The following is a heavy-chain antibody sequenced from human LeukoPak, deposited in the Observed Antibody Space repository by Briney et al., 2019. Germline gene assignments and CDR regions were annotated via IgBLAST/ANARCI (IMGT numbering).Heavy chain of an antibody. CDR2: ISSSTS. Sequence: GGSLRLSCAASGFTFSNYCMNWVRQAPGKGLEWVSSISSSTSYADSVKGRFTISRENAKNSLYLQMNSLRAGDTAVYYCARGGSYRLGFDYWGQGTLVTVSS. V-gene: IGHV3-21*01. D-gene: IGHD1-26*01. CDR1: GFTFSNYC. CDR3: ARGGSYRLGFDY. J-gene: IGHJ4*02.